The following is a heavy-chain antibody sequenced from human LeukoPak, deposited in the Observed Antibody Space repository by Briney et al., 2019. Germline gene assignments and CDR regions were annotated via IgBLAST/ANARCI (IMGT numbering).Heavy chain of an antibody. J-gene: IGHJ4*03. CDR3: ASWYYDFWSGYYLFDY. D-gene: IGHD3-3*01. V-gene: IGHV3-48*01. CDR1: GFTFSSYS. Sequence: PGRSLRLSCAASGFTFSSYSMNWVRQAPGKGLEWVSYISSSSDTIYYADSVKGRFTISRDNAKNSLYLQMNSLRAEDTAVYYCASWYYDFWSGYYLFDYWGKGTTVTVSS. CDR2: ISSSSDTI.